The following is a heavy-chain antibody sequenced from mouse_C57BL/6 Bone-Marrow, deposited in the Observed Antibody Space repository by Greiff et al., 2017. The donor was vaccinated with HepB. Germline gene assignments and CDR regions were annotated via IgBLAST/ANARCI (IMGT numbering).Heavy chain of an antibody. D-gene: IGHD4-1*01. CDR2: IRLKSDNYAT. CDR3: TDDWDEY. Sequence: EVKVEESGGGLVQPGGSMKLSCVASGFTFSNYWMNWVRQSPEKGLEWVAQIRLKSDNYATHYAESVKGRFTISRDDSKSSVYLQMNNLRAEDTGIYYCTDDWDEYWGQGTTLTVSS. V-gene: IGHV6-3*01. J-gene: IGHJ2*01. CDR1: GFTFSNYW.